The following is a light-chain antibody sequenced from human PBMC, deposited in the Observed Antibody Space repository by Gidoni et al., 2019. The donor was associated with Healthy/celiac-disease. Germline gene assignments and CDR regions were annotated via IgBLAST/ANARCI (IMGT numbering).Light chain of an antibody. CDR3: NSRDSSGNHYV. Sequence: SELTQDPAVSVALGQTVRITCQEDSLRSYYASWYQQKPGQAPVLVIYGKNNRPSGIPDRFSGSSSGNTASLTITGAQAEDEADYYCNSRDSSGNHYVFGTGTKVTVL. J-gene: IGLJ1*01. CDR2: GKN. V-gene: IGLV3-19*01. CDR1: SLRSYY.